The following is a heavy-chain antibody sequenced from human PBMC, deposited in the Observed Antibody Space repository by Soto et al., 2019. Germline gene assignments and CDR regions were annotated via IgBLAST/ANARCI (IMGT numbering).Heavy chain of an antibody. V-gene: IGHV3-30-3*01. CDR3: ARGNSGSYSAWFDP. J-gene: IGHJ5*02. CDR1: GFTFSSYA. D-gene: IGHD1-26*01. Sequence: QVQLVESGGGVVQPGRSLRLSCAASGFTFSSYAMHWVRQAPGKGLEWVAVISYDGSNKYYADSVKGRFTISRDNXXNTLYLQMNSLRAEDTAVYYCARGNSGSYSAWFDPWGQGTLVTVSS. CDR2: ISYDGSNK.